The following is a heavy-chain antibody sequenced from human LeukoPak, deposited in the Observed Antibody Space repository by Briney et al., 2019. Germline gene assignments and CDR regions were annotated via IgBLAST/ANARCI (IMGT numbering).Heavy chain of an antibody. V-gene: IGHV3-21*01. CDR3: ASGPPGGYCSSTSCGPYYYYGMDV. D-gene: IGHD2-2*01. CDR2: ISSSSSYI. Sequence: GGSLRLSCAAPGFTFSSYSMNWVRQAPGKGLEWVSSISSSSSYIYYADSVKGRFTISRDNAKNSLYLQMNSLRAEDTAVYYCASGPPGGYCSSTSCGPYYYYGMDVWGKGTTVTVSS. CDR1: GFTFSSYS. J-gene: IGHJ6*04.